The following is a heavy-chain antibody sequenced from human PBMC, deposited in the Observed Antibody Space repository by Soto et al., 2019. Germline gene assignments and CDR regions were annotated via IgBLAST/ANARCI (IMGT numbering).Heavy chain of an antibody. V-gene: IGHV3-48*02. CDR1: GFTFSDYA. J-gene: IGHJ4*02. D-gene: IGHD2-2*01. Sequence: EVQLVESGGGLVQPGGSLRLSCAASGFTFSDYALNWVRQAPGEGLEWISYISSSSSTIYFADSRKGRFTISRDNAKNSLYLQMNSLRDEDTAVYYCASTLQYCTSTSCYPWGTFDYWGQGTLVTVPS. CDR2: ISSSSSTI. CDR3: ASTLQYCTSTSCYPWGTFDY.